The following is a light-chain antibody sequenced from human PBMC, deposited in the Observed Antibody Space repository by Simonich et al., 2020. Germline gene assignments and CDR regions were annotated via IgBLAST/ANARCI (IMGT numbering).Light chain of an antibody. J-gene: IGLJ3*02. Sequence: QSALTQPASVSGSPGQSITISCTGTTSDVGGYNYVSWYQKHPGKAPQPMIYDVSKRPSGVSNRFAGSKSGNTASLTISGLQAEDEADYYCSSYTSSSTFVFGGGTKLTVL. CDR1: TSDVGGYNY. CDR2: DVS. V-gene: IGLV2-14*01. CDR3: SSYTSSSTFV.